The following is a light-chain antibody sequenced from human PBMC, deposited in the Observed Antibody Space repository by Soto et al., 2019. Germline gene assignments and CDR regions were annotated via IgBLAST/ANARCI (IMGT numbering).Light chain of an antibody. CDR3: QKYNSAPRT. V-gene: IGKV1-27*01. Sequence: DLQVTQSPSSLSASVGDRVTITCRASQGISDYLAWYQQKPGKVPKLLIYAASTLQSGVPSRFSGSGSGTAFTLTISSLQPEDVATYYCQKYNSAPRTFGQGTKVDIK. CDR1: QGISDY. CDR2: AAS. J-gene: IGKJ1*01.